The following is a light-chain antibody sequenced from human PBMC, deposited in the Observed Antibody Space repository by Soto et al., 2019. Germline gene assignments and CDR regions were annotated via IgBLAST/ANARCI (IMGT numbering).Light chain of an antibody. CDR1: SSDVGGYDY. V-gene: IGLV2-11*01. CDR3: CSYAGTYTLV. CDR2: DVS. Sequence: QSALTQPASVSGSPGQSITISCTGTSSDVGGYDYVSWYQRHPGKAPELMIYDVSKRPSGVPDRFSGSKSGNPASLTISGLQAEDEADYYCCSYAGTYTLVFGTGTKVTVL. J-gene: IGLJ1*01.